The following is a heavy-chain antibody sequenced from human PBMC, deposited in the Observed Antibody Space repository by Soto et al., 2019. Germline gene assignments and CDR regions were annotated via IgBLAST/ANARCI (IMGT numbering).Heavy chain of an antibody. V-gene: IGHV3-30*18. CDR2: ISYDGSNK. CDR1: GFTFSSYG. Sequence: GGSLRLSCAASGFTFSSYGMHWVRQAPGKGLEWVAVISYDGSNKYYADSVKGRFTISRDNSKNTLYLQMNSLRAEDTALYYCAKVPVGATGRFDYWGQGTLVTVSS. D-gene: IGHD1-26*01. J-gene: IGHJ4*02. CDR3: AKVPVGATGRFDY.